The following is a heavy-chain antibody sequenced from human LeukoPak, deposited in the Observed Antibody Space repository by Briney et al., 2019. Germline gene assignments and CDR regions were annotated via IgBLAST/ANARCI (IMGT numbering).Heavy chain of an antibody. CDR3: ARIPCSGGSCFNWFDP. CDR1: GGSISSSSYY. J-gene: IGHJ5*02. D-gene: IGHD2-15*01. CDR2: IYYSGST. Sequence: PSETLSLTCTVSGGSISSSSYYWGWIRQPPGKGLEWIGSIYYSGSTYYNPSLKSRVTISVDTSKNQFSLKLSSVTAADTAVYYCARIPCSGGSCFNWFDPWGQGTLVTVSS. V-gene: IGHV4-39*01.